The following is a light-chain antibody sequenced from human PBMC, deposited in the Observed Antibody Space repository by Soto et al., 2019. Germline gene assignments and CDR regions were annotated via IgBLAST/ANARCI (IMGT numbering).Light chain of an antibody. CDR1: QSVGSK. J-gene: IGKJ5*01. CDR2: GAS. Sequence: EIVMTQSPATLSVSPGERATLSCRASQSVGSKLAWYQQKPGQAPRLLIYGASTRATGIPARFSGSGSGTEFTLTISSLQSEDFAVYYCQQYHNWPITFGQGTRLEIK. CDR3: QQYHNWPIT. V-gene: IGKV3-15*01.